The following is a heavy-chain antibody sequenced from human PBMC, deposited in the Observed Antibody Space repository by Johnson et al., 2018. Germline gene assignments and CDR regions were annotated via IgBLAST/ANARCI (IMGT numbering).Heavy chain of an antibody. J-gene: IGHJ3*02. Sequence: QVQLVQSGGGVVQPGRSLRLSCAASGFTFRSYAMNWVRQAPGKGLEWVAVISSDGSNKYYGDSVKGRLTISRDNSKNTLYLQMNSLRAEDTAVYYGARSRSDSYVIDIWGQGTMVTVSP. CDR2: ISSDGSNK. CDR1: GFTFRSYA. V-gene: IGHV3-30-3*01. D-gene: IGHD3-16*01. CDR3: ARSRSDSYVIDI.